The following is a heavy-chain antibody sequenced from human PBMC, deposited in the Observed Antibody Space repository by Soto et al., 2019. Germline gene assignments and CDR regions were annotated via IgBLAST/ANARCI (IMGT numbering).Heavy chain of an antibody. V-gene: IGHV3-23*01. Sequence: EVQLLESGGGLVQPGGSLRLSCAASGFTFSRFGMSWVRQAPGKGLEWISGISGGGNPTYYSESVKGRFTISRDSAKNTLSLQMNSLRTGDTAVYYCAKDITFDSSAYDSWGQGTLVTVSS. D-gene: IGHD3-22*01. CDR1: GFTFSRFG. J-gene: IGHJ4*02. CDR2: ISGGGNPT. CDR3: AKDITFDSSAYDS.